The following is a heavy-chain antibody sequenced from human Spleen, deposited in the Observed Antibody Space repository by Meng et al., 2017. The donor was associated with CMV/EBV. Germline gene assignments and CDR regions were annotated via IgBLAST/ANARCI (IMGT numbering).Heavy chain of an antibody. J-gene: IGHJ6*02. Sequence: GESLKISCAASGFTVSCNYMSWVRQAPGKGLEWVSVIYSGGSTYYADSVKGRFTISRDNSKDTLYLQMNSLRAEDTAVYYCARDRRGYSVYDMDYYYPMDVWGQGTTVTDSS. CDR2: IYSGGST. CDR1: GFTVSCNY. V-gene: IGHV3-53*05. D-gene: IGHD5/OR15-5a*01. CDR3: ARDRRGYSVYDMDYYYPMDV.